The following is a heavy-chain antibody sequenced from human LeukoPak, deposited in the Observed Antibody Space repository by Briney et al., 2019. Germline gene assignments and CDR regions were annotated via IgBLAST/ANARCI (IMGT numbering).Heavy chain of an antibody. CDR1: GYSFTSYW. V-gene: IGHV5-51*01. CDR2: IYPGDSDT. Sequence: GESLKISCKGSGYSFTSYWIGWVRQMPGKGLEWMGIIYPGDSDTRYSPSFQGQVTISADKSISTAYLQWSSLKASDTAMYYCARQKEIFGVVKVWFDPWGQGTLVTVSS. D-gene: IGHD3-3*01. J-gene: IGHJ5*02. CDR3: ARQKEIFGVVKVWFDP.